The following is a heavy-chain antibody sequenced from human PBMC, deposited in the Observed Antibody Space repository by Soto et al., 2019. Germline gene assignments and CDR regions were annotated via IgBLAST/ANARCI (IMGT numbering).Heavy chain of an antibody. V-gene: IGHV3-30-3*01. CDR3: ARDYSRDRTDFDY. CDR1: GFTFSSYA. Sequence: GGSLRLSCAASGFTFSSYAMHWVRQAPGKGLEWVAVISYDGSNKYYADSVKGRFTISRDNSKNTLYLQMNSLRAEDTAVYYWARDYSRDRTDFDYWGQGTLVTVSS. D-gene: IGHD6-13*01. J-gene: IGHJ4*02. CDR2: ISYDGSNK.